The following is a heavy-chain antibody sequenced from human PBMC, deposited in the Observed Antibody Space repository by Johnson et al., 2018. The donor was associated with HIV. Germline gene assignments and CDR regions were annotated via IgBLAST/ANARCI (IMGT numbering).Heavy chain of an antibody. D-gene: IGHD1-14*01. Sequence: VQLVESGGALVQPGGSLRLSCAASGFTFSSYGMHWVRQAPGKGLEWVANITHDESEKYYVDSVKGRFTISRDNAKNSLYLQMNSLRAEDTAVFFCARARNGAFDIWGQGTMVTVSS. J-gene: IGHJ3*02. V-gene: IGHV3-7*03. CDR1: GFTFSSYG. CDR3: ARARNGAFDI. CDR2: ITHDESEK.